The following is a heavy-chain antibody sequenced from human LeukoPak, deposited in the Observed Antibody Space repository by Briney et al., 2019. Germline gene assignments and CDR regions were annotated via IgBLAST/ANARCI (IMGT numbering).Heavy chain of an antibody. V-gene: IGHV1-46*01. J-gene: IGHJ6*04. CDR1: GYTFTSYY. CDR2: IKPSGGST. CDR3: AREGSVTTPYYYYGMDV. Sequence: ASVEVSCKASGYTFTSYYMHWVRQAPGQGLEWMGIIKPSGGSTSYAQKFQGRVTMTRDTSTSTVYMELSSLRSEDTALYYCAREGSVTTPYYYYGMDVWGKGTTVTVSS. D-gene: IGHD4-17*01.